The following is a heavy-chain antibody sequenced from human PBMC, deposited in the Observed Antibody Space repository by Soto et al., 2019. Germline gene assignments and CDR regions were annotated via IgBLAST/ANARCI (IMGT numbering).Heavy chain of an antibody. CDR2: ISYDGSNK. J-gene: IGHJ5*02. D-gene: IGHD1-26*01. CDR3: ERDRLLSGSAPGNWFDP. Sequence: QVQLVESGGGVVQPGRSLRLSCAASGFTFSSYAMHWVRQAPGKGLEWVAVISYDGSNKYYADSVKGRFTISRDNSKNTLYMQMNSLRAEDTAVYYCERDRLLSGSAPGNWFDPWGQGTLVTVSS. CDR1: GFTFSSYA. V-gene: IGHV3-30-3*01.